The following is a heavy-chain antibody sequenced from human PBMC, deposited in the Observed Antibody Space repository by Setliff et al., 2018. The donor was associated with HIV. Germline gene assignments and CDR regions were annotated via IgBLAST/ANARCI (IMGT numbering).Heavy chain of an antibody. D-gene: IGHD3-3*01. Sequence: PSETLSLTCDVSGGSISSDSYYWAWIRQPPGKGLEWIGTIDYSGSTHYNPSLKSRLTISVDMSKNQLSLKLSSVTAADTAVYYCLLWTGYYTYWFFDLWGRGALVTVSS. J-gene: IGHJ2*01. V-gene: IGHV4-39*07. CDR1: GGSISSDSYY. CDR2: IDYSGST. CDR3: LLWTGYYTYWFFDL.